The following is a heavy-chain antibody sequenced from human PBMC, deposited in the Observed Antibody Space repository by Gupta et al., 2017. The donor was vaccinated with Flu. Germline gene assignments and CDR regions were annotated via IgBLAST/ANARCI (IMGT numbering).Heavy chain of an antibody. Sequence: EVQLVESGGGLVQPGGSLRLSCAASRFTFSVSWIYWVRPAPGKGLEWVANINQDGSTKNYVDSLKGRFTVSRDNAKNSLYLQMDSLRAEDTAVYFCARNRGWEQFDYWGQGTLVTVSS. D-gene: IGHD5-24*01. CDR3: ARNRGWEQFDY. CDR2: INQDGSTK. J-gene: IGHJ4*02. CDR1: RFTFSVSW. V-gene: IGHV3-7*01.